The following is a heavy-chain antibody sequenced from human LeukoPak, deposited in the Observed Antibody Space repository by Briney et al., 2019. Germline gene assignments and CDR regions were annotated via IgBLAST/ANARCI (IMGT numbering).Heavy chain of an antibody. V-gene: IGHV3-23*01. Sequence: GGSLRLSCAASGFTVSDYSMAWVRQAPGKGLEWVSAISGSGGSTYYADSVKGRFTISRDNSKNTLYLQMNSLRAEDTAVYYCAKESLDSSGWYGDFDYWGQGTLVTVSS. J-gene: IGHJ4*02. CDR1: GFTVSDYS. CDR2: ISGSGGST. CDR3: AKESLDSSGWYGDFDY. D-gene: IGHD6-19*01.